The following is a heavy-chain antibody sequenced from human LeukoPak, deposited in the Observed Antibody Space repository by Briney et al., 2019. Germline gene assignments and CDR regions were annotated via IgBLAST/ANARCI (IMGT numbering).Heavy chain of an antibody. CDR3: ARGRGDIVVVPAARFDP. CDR2: INHSGST. D-gene: IGHD2-2*01. V-gene: IGHV4-34*01. Sequence: PSETLSLTCAVYGGSFSGYYWSWIRQPPGKGLEWIGEINHSGSTNYNPSLKSRVTISVDTSKSQFSLKLSSATAADTAVYYCARGRGDIVVVPAARFDPWGQGTLVTVSS. J-gene: IGHJ5*02. CDR1: GGSFSGYY.